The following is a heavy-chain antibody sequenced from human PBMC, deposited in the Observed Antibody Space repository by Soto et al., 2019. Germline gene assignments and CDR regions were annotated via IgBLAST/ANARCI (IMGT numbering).Heavy chain of an antibody. CDR1: GFSFSYFW. CDR2: IKQDGSEK. J-gene: IGHJ4*02. V-gene: IGHV3-7*03. Sequence: GGSLRLPCAASGFSFSYFWMSWVRQAPGKGLEWVADIKQDGSEKDYVDSVKGRFTIFRDNAKNSLFMQMNSLRAEDTAVYYCARLYCGGDCNLDYFDYWGQGTPVTVSS. CDR3: ARLYCGGDCNLDYFDY. D-gene: IGHD2-21*02.